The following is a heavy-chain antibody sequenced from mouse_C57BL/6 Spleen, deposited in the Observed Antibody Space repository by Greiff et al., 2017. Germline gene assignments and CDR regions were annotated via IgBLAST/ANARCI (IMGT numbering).Heavy chain of an antibody. J-gene: IGHJ1*03. Sequence: VKLEESGPGLVQPSQSLSITCTVSGFSLTSYGVHWVRQSPGKGLEWLGVIWSGGSTDYNAAFISRLSISKDNSKSQVFFKMNSLQADDTAIYYCAREGNYVDWYFDVWGTGTTVTVSS. D-gene: IGHD2-1*01. CDR1: GFSLTSYG. CDR3: AREGNYVDWYFDV. CDR2: IWSGGST. V-gene: IGHV2-2*01.